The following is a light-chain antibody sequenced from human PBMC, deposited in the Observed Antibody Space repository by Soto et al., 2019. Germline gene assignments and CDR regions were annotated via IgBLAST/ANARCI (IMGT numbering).Light chain of an antibody. CDR3: CSYTSSSTFYV. Sequence: QSALTQPASVSGSPGQSITISCTGTSSDVGGYNYVSWYQQHPGKAPKLMIYEVSNRPSGVSNRFSGPKSGNTASLTISGLQAEDEADYYCCSYTSSSTFYVFGTGTKLTVL. CDR2: EVS. J-gene: IGLJ1*01. V-gene: IGLV2-14*01. CDR1: SSDVGGYNY.